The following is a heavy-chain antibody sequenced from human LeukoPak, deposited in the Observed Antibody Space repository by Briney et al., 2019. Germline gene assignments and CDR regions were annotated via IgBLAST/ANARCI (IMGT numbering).Heavy chain of an antibody. CDR3: VRNTLGHYDAFDI. V-gene: IGHV4-59*01. CDR1: GGSISGYY. D-gene: IGHD1/OR15-1a*01. Sequence: SETLSLTCTVSGGSISGYYWSWLRQPPGKGLEWIGYIYYSGSINYNSSLKSRVTISVDTSRNQFSLKLSSMTAADTAVYYCVRNTLGHYDAFDIWGQGTMVTVSS. CDR2: IYYSGSI. J-gene: IGHJ3*02.